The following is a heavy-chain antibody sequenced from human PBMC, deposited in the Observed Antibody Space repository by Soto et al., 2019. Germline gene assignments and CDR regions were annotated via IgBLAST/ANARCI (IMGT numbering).Heavy chain of an antibody. V-gene: IGHV3-33*01. J-gene: IGHJ5*02. CDR1: GFTFSSYG. D-gene: IGHD4-17*01. CDR2: IWYDGSNK. Sequence: PGGSLRLSCAACGFTFSSYGMHWVRQAPGKGLEWVAVIWYDGSNKYYADSVKGRFTISRDNSKNTLYLQMNSLRAEDTAVYYCARDSMTTLNWFDPWGQGTLVTVSS. CDR3: ARDSMTTLNWFDP.